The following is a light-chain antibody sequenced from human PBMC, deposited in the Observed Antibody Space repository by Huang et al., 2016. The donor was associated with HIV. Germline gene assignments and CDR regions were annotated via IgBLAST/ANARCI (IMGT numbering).Light chain of an antibody. CDR1: QSVRSSS. J-gene: IGKJ4*01. CDR3: QQYGSSPLT. CDR2: GAA. V-gene: IGKV3-20*01. Sequence: EIVLTQSPGTLSLSPGERATLSCRASQSVRSSSLAWYQQKPGQSPRLLIFGAASRATAIQDRFSGSGSATDFTLTISRLEPEDFAVYYCQQYGSSPLTFGGGTKVEIK.